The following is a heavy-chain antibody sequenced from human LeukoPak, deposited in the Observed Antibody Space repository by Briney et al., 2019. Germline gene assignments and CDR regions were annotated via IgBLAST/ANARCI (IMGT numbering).Heavy chain of an antibody. J-gene: IGHJ3*02. CDR1: GFSLSTSGVG. CDR3: AHRPIGPFLIAARPYDAFDI. V-gene: IGHV2-5*01. CDR2: IYRNDDK. D-gene: IGHD6-6*01. Sequence: SGPTLVKPTQTLTLTCTFSGFSLSTSGVGVGWIRQPPGKALEWLALIYRNDDKRYSPSLKSRLTITKDTSKNQVVLTMTNMDPVDTATYYCAHRPIGPFLIAARPYDAFDIWGQGTMVTVSS.